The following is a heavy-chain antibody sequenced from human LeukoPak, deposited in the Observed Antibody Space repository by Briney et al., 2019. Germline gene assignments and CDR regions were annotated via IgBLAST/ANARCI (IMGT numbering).Heavy chain of an antibody. D-gene: IGHD3-22*01. V-gene: IGHV3-30*03. J-gene: IGHJ4*02. CDR1: GFIFSNYG. CDR3: ARDQTAGYSDY. CDR2: ISYDGSNT. Sequence: PGMSLRLSCAASGFIFSNYGMHWVRQAPGKGLEWVAVISYDGSNTYYADSVKGRFTISRDNSKNTVYLQMNSQSAEDTAVYYCARDQTAGYSDYWGQGTLVTVSS.